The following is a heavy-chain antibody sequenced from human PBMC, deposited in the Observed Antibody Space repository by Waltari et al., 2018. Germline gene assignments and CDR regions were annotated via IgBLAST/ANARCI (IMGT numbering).Heavy chain of an antibody. CDR2: IYGGGST. V-gene: IGHV3-53*05. D-gene: IGHD3-10*01. J-gene: IGHJ3*02. CDR1: GFPVSCNY. Sequence: EVQLVETGGGLIQPGGSLRLSCAASGFPVSCNYISWVRQAPGKGLEGVAVIYGGGSTYYADSVKGRFTISRDNSKNTLYLQMNSLRAEDTAMYYCARKANKGTLLKAFDIWGQGTMVTVSS. CDR3: ARKANKGTLLKAFDI.